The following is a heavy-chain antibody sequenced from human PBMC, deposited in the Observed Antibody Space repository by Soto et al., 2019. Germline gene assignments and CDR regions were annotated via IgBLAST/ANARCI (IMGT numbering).Heavy chain of an antibody. V-gene: IGHV4-30-4*01. CDR3: AREGGESSDGLYYFDS. J-gene: IGHJ4*02. CDR2: IYYSGNT. D-gene: IGHD3-16*01. Sequence: SETLSLTCTVYGGSTSSDNYWSWIRQPPGKGLEWIGHIYYSGNTDYNPSLKSRLAISIDTSKNQFSLKLSSVTAADTAVYFCAREGGESSDGLYYFDSWGQGSLVTVSS. CDR1: GGSTSSDNY.